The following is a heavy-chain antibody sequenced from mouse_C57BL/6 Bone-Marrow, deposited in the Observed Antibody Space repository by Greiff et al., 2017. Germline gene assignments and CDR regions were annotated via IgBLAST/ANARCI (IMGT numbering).Heavy chain of an antibody. Sequence: QVQLQQPGAELVKPGASVKMSCKASGYTFTSYWITWVKQRPGQGLEWIGNIYPGSGSTNYNEKFKSKATLTVDTSSSTAYMQLSSLTSEYSAVYYYARPYDSNYWYFDVWGTGTTVTVSA. J-gene: IGHJ1*03. V-gene: IGHV1-55*01. CDR3: ARPYDSNYWYFDV. CDR2: IYPGSGST. D-gene: IGHD2-5*01. CDR1: GYTFTSYW.